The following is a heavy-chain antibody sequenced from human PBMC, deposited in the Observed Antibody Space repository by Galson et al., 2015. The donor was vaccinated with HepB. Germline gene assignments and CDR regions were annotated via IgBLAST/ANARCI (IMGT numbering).Heavy chain of an antibody. CDR2: INAGNGNT. CDR3: ARGGLVRGVPTRDYFYYHYMDV. Sequence: SVKVSCKAFGYSFTSYAVHWVRQAPGQRLEWVGWINAGNGNTKYSQKFQGRVTIIRDTSASTAYIELSSLRSEDTAVYYCARGGLVRGVPTRDYFYYHYMDVWGKGTTVTVSS. J-gene: IGHJ6*03. D-gene: IGHD3-10*01. CDR1: GYSFTSYA. V-gene: IGHV1-3*01.